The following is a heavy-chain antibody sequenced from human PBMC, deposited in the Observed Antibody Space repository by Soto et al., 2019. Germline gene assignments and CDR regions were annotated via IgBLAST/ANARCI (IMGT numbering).Heavy chain of an antibody. D-gene: IGHD2-21*02. V-gene: IGHV4-59*01. J-gene: IGHJ6*02. CDR3: ARDLWGYCGTDCYPLDV. Sequence: SETLSLTCAVSGGSISSYYWSWIRQPPGKGLEWIGYMYNTGSTVYNPSFKSRVTISVDTSKNQFTLKLNSVTAADTAVYYCARDLWGYCGTDCYPLDVWGQGTTVTVSS. CDR1: GGSISSYY. CDR2: MYNTGST.